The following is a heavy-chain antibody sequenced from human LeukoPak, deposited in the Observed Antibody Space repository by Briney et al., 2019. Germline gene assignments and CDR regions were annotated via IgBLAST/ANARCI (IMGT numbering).Heavy chain of an antibody. CDR3: AKRGVVIRVILVGFHKEAYYFDS. J-gene: IGHJ4*02. CDR2: ISGSGGRT. Sequence: GGSLRLSCGVSGLTLSNYGMSWVRQAPGEGLEWVAGISGSGGRTNYADAVKGRFTISKENAKNTLLLKMNSLSVEDTAVYFCAKRGVVIRVILVGFHKEAYYFDSWGQGALVTVSS. V-gene: IGHV3-23*01. D-gene: IGHD3-22*01. CDR1: GLTLSNYG.